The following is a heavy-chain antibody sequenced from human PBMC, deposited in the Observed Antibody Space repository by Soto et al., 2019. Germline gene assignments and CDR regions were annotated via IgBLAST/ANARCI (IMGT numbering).Heavy chain of an antibody. CDR2: IYRGGRT. CDR1: GYSISSGYY. Sequence: PSETLSPTCAVSGYSISSGYYWCWRRQPPGKGRWWSGSIYRGGRTYYNPSHNSRVTLSIDMTNIPVSLIVNTVTAADTAVYYCARVGPWVPYYCDSSPYTYENWFDPWGQGTLVTVSS. CDR3: ARVGPWVPYYCDSSPYTYENWFDP. J-gene: IGHJ5*02. D-gene: IGHD3-22*01. V-gene: IGHV4-38-2*01.